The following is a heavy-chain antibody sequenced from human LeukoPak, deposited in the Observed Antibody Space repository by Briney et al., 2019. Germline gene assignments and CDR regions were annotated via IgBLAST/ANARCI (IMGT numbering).Heavy chain of an antibody. D-gene: IGHD5-12*01. CDR3: ARRPVDIVAFAY. CDR2: INHSGST. Sequence: PSETLSLTCAVYGGSFSGYYWSWIRQPPGKGLEWMGVINHSGSTNYNPSFKSRVTISVDTSKNQFSLKLSSVTAADTAVYYCARRPVDIVAFAYWGQGTLVTVSS. CDR1: GGSFSGYY. J-gene: IGHJ4*02. V-gene: IGHV4-34*01.